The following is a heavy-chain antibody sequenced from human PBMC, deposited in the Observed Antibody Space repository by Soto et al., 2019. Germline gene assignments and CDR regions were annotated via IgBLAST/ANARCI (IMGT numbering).Heavy chain of an antibody. D-gene: IGHD1-20*01. J-gene: IGHJ6*02. V-gene: IGHV2-70*13. Sequence: SGPTLVNPTETLTLTCTFSGFSLTSPGMCVSWIRQPPGKALEWLALIERDDDDKYYSTSLKTRLTVSKDTRKNQVVLTMANMDPADTGTYYCARSIRGPRRFNGMDVWGQGTTVTVSS. CDR1: GFSLTSPGMC. CDR3: ARSIRGPRRFNGMDV. CDR2: IERDDDDK.